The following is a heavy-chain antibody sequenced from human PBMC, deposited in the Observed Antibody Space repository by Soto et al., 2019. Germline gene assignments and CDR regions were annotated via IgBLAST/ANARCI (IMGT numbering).Heavy chain of an antibody. D-gene: IGHD2-2*01. CDR2: INVYNGNK. Sequence: QVQLVQSGAEVKKPGASVKVSCKTSGYTFTSYSISWVRQAPGQGLELMGWINVYNGNKKYAQNLQGRVTMNTDTSTSTAYMELRRLRSDDTAVYYCARDLAVGWFDPWGQGTLVTVSS. CDR3: ARDLAVGWFDP. J-gene: IGHJ5*02. V-gene: IGHV1-18*01. CDR1: GYTFTSYS.